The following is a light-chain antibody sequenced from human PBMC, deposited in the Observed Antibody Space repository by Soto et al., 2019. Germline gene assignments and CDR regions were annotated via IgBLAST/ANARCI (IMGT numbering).Light chain of an antibody. CDR3: MQALQTPPYT. J-gene: IGKJ2*01. Sequence: DIVMTQSPLSLPVTPGEPASISCRSSQSLLHSNGYNLLDWYLQKPGQSPQLLIHLGSNRASGVPDRFSGSGTGKDFTLSVSRVGAEDVGVYYCMQALQTPPYTFGQGTKVELK. V-gene: IGKV2-28*01. CDR2: LGS. CDR1: QSLLHSNGYNL.